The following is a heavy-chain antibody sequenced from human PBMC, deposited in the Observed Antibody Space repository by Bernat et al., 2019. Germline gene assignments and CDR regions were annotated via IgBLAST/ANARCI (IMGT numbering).Heavy chain of an antibody. D-gene: IGHD6-19*01. CDR1: GFTFSSYS. CDR3: ARDFSGADYYYYGMDV. Sequence: EVQLVESGGGLVKPGGSLRLSCAASGFTFSSYSMNWVRQAPGKGLEWVSSISSSSSYIFYADSVQGRFTISRDNAKNSLFLQMNSLRAEDTAVYYCARDFSGADYYYYGMDVWGQGTTVTVSS. J-gene: IGHJ6*02. V-gene: IGHV3-21*01. CDR2: ISSSSSYI.